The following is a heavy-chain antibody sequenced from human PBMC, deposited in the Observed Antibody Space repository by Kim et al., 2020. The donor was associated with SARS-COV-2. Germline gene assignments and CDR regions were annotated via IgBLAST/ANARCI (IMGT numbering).Heavy chain of an antibody. CDR1: GGTFSRYA. CDR3: ATARTLAYCGGDCYPSFDY. CDR2: IIPIFGTA. Sequence: SVKVSCKASGGTFSRYAISWVRQAPGQGLEWMGGIIPIFGTANYAQKFQGRVTITADESTSTAYMELSSLRSEDTAVYYCATARTLAYCGGDCYPSFDYWGQGTLVTVSS. D-gene: IGHD2-21*02. V-gene: IGHV1-69*13. J-gene: IGHJ4*02.